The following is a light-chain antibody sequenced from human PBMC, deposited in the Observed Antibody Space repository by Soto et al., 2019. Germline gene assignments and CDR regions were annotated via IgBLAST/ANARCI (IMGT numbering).Light chain of an antibody. CDR3: SSYRTGGSLV. CDR2: DVS. J-gene: IGLJ2*01. V-gene: IGLV2-14*01. Sequence: QSALTQPASVSWSPGQSITISCTGTSSDVGGYNYVSWYQQHPGKAPKLMIYDVSNRPSGVSNRFSGSKSGNTASLTISGLQAEEEADYYCSSYRTGGSLVFGGGTKVTVL. CDR1: SSDVGGYNY.